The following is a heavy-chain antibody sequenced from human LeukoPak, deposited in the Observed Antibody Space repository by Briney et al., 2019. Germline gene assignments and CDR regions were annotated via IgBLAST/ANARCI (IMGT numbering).Heavy chain of an antibody. D-gene: IGHD2-21*01. CDR3: ATDGVAVIWGRREIVAYALDI. CDR2: FDPEDGET. Sequence: GASVKVSCKVFGYTLTELSMHWVRQAPGKGLEWMGGFDPEDGETIYAQKFQGRVTMTEDTSTNTAYMELSSLRSEDTAVYYCATDGVAVIWGRREIVAYALDIWGQGTMVTVSS. V-gene: IGHV1-24*01. J-gene: IGHJ3*02. CDR1: GYTLTELS.